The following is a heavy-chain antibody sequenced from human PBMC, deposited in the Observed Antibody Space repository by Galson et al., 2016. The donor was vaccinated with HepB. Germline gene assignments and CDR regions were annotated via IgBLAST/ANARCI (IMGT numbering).Heavy chain of an antibody. Sequence: GGSISGGSYYWSWIRQPAGKGLEWIGRIYTSGSTNYNPSLKSRVTISVDTSKNQSSLKLSSVTAADTAVYYCARASYYNYHNAFDIWGQGTMVTVSS. CDR2: IYTSGST. V-gene: IGHV4-61*02. J-gene: IGHJ3*02. CDR1: GGSISGGSYY. CDR3: ARASYYNYHNAFDI. D-gene: IGHD3-10*01.